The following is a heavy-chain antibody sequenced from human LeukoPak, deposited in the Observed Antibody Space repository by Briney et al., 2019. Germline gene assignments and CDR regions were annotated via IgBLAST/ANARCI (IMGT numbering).Heavy chain of an antibody. D-gene: IGHD2-15*01. CDR2: INAGDGAGT. Sequence: ASVTVSFTASGYTFSHYGVQWVRQAPGQPLEWMGWINAGDGAGTIYSERFQARLTMTTDTSATTLHMELNSLRYEDTAIYYCARSGSKWSCDSWGQGTLVTVSS. J-gene: IGHJ4*02. V-gene: IGHV1-3*01. CDR1: GYTFSHYG. CDR3: ARSGSKWSCDS.